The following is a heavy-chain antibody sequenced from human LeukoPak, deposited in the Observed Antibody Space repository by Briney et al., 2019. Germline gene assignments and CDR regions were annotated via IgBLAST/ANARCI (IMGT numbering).Heavy chain of an antibody. J-gene: IGHJ3*02. CDR1: GGPISRYY. CDR2: LYYSKNT. CDR3: ARGGSGISNAFDI. V-gene: IGHV4-59*01. D-gene: IGHD3-10*01. Sequence: SETLSLTCSVSGGPISRYYWSWIRQPPGKGLEWIGYLYYSKNTNSNPPLKSPVTQSVDTSKNQFSLKLRSVTAADTAVYYCARGGSGISNAFDIWGQGTMVTVSS.